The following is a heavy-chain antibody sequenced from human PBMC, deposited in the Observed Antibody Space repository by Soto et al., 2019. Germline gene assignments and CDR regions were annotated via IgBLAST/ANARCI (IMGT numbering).Heavy chain of an antibody. Sequence: QVQLVQSGAEVKKPGSSVKVSCKASGGTFSSYTISWVRQAPGQGLEWMGRIIPILGIANYAQKFQGRVTITADKTTCTAYLEVSGLRSEESAAYCCVGEECLYGAGAFFDYWGQGTLFT. D-gene: IGHD3-10*01. CDR1: GGTFSSYT. CDR3: VGEECLYGAGAFFDY. V-gene: IGHV1-69*02. CDR2: IIPILGIA. J-gene: IGHJ4*02.